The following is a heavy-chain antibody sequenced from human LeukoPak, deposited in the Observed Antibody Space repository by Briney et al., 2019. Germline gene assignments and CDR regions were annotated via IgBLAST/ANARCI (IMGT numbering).Heavy chain of an antibody. J-gene: IGHJ4*02. CDR3: ARGHWGSYPGD. V-gene: IGHV1-18*01. D-gene: IGHD3-16*02. CDR1: GYTFTSYG. CDR2: ISAYNGNT. Sequence: ASVKVSCKASGYTFTSYGISWVRQAPGQGLEWMGWISAYNGNTNYAQKLQGRVTTTTDTSTSTAYMELRSLRPDDTAVYYCARGHWGSYPGDWGQGTLVTVSS.